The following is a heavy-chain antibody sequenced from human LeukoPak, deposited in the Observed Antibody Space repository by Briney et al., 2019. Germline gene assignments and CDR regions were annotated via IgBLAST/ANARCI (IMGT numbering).Heavy chain of an antibody. V-gene: IGHV3-66*02. CDR1: GFTVSSNY. D-gene: IGHD3-9*01. Sequence: PGGSLRLSCAASGFTVSSNYMSWVRQAPGKGLEWVSVIYSGGSTNYADSVKGRFTISRDNSKNTLYLQMNSLRAEDTAVYYCARGYYDILTGATNWFDPWGQGTLVTVSS. CDR2: IYSGGST. J-gene: IGHJ5*02. CDR3: ARGYYDILTGATNWFDP.